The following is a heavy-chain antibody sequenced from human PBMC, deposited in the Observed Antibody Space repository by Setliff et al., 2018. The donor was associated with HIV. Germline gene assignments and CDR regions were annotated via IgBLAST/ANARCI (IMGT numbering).Heavy chain of an antibody. V-gene: IGHV4-59*11. CDR1: DGSISSQY. D-gene: IGHD3-22*01. J-gene: IGHJ3*01. Sequence: SETLSLTCTVSDGSISSQYWSWIRQPPGKGLEWVESIYYTGNANYNPSLKSRVTISVDTSKNELSLKMSSVTAADTAVYYCARAPATMIVVVNHVPLAAFGLWGQGTKVTVSS. CDR3: ARAPATMIVVVNHVPLAAFGL. CDR2: IYYTGNA.